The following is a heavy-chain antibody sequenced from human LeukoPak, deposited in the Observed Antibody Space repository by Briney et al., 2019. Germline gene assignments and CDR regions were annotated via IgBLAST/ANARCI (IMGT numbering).Heavy chain of an antibody. CDR2: IYYSGST. CDR3: ARVSGRWLQTRYYFDY. D-gene: IGHD5-24*01. V-gene: IGHV4-59*12. CDR1: GGSISSYY. Sequence: SETLSLTCTVSGGSISSYYWSWIRQPPGKGLEWIGYIYYSGSTNYNPSLKSRVTISVDTSKNQFSLKLSSVTAADTAVYYCARVSGRWLQTRYYFDYWGQGTLVTVSS. J-gene: IGHJ4*02.